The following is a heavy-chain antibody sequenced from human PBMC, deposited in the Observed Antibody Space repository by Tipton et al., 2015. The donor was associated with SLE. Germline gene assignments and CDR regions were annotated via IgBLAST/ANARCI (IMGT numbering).Heavy chain of an antibody. J-gene: IGHJ6*03. CDR1: GDSISTSRYY. D-gene: IGHD3-10*01. V-gene: IGHV4-39*07. CDR3: ARVGFYGSGKTWDMDV. CDR2: VYYSGSA. Sequence: TLSLTCTASGDSISTSRYYWGWIRQPPGKGLEWIASVYYSGSAYYNPSLKSRATISVDRSKNQFSLKLTSVTAADTAVYYCARVGFYGSGKTWDMDVWGKGTTVTVSS.